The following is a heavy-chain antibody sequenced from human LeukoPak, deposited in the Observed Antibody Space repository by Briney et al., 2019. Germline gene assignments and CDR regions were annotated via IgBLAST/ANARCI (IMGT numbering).Heavy chain of an antibody. Sequence: SETLSLTCTVSGGSISSYYWSWIRQPPGKGLEWIGYIYYSGSTNYNPSLKSRVTISVDTSKNQFSLKLSSVTAADTAVYYCARGGYDILTGLFGNYYMDVWGKGTTVTVSS. V-gene: IGHV4-59*01. CDR3: ARGGYDILTGLFGNYYMDV. D-gene: IGHD3-9*01. J-gene: IGHJ6*03. CDR2: IYYSGST. CDR1: GGSISSYY.